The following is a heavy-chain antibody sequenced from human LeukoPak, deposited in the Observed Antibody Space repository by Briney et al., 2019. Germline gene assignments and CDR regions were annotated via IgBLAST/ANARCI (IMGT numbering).Heavy chain of an antibody. CDR2: IAYGGTYT. CDR3: ARNKAITAFFGMDV. Sequence: GTSLRLSYAASGFTFSDYAMHWVRQAPGKGLEWVAVIAYGGTYTHHADSLKGRFTISRDNSRDTLYLQINSLRPEDTALYYCARNKAITAFFGMDVWGQGTTIIVSS. D-gene: IGHD2/OR15-2a*01. J-gene: IGHJ6*02. CDR1: GFTFSDYA. V-gene: IGHV3-30*03.